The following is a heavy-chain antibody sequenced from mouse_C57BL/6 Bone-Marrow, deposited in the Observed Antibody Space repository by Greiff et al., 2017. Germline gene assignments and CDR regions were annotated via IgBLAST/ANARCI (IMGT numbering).Heavy chain of an antibody. Sequence: QVQLQQPGAELVKPGASVKLSCKASGYTFTSYWMQWVQQRPGQGLEWIGEIDPSDSYTNYNQKFKGKATLTVDTSSSTAYMQLSSLTSEDSAVYYCAREEIYYGNHGSYYSAMDYWGQGTSVTVSS. D-gene: IGHD2-1*01. CDR2: IDPSDSYT. J-gene: IGHJ4*01. V-gene: IGHV1-50*01. CDR1: GYTFTSYW. CDR3: AREEIYYGNHGSYYSAMDY.